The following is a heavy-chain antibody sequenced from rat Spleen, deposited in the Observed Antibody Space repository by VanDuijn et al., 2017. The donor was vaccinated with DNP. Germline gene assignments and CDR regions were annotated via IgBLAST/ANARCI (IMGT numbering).Heavy chain of an antibody. V-gene: IGHV5-22*01. CDR1: GFTFSNYY. J-gene: IGHJ1*01. CDR2: ITYDGGGT. D-gene: IGHD1-1*01. Sequence: EVQLVESGGGLVQPGRSLKLSCAASGFTFSNYYMTWVRQAPTKGLEWVAYITYDGGGTYYRDSVKGRFTISRDNAKTTLYLQMNSLRSEATATYYCARGVYYYSATYWYFDFWGPGTMVTVSS. CDR3: ARGVYYYSATYWYFDF.